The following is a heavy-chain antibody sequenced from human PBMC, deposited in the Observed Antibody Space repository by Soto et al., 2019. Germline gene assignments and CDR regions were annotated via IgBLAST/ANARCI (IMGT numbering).Heavy chain of an antibody. J-gene: IGHJ6*02. V-gene: IGHV3-30-3*01. CDR1: GFTFSSYA. CDR3: VRGDREDIAVVVGARPGEYGIDV. CDR2: ISYSGSNK. D-gene: IGHD2-15*01. Sequence: QVQLVESGGGVVQPGRSLRLSCAASGFTFSSYAMHWVRQAPGKGLEWVAVISYSGSNKAYVDSVKGRFTISRDNSKNTLYLQMTSLRAEDTAVYYCVRGDREDIAVVVGARPGEYGIDVWGHGTTVTVSS.